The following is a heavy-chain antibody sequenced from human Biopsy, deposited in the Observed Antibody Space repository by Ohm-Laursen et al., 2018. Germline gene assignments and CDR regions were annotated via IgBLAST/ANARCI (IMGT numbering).Heavy chain of an antibody. Sequence: SETLSLTCAVFGKTFSDYQWSWIRQPPGKGLEWIGQINQAGTTNYNPSLKSRVTMSVDTSKNQFSLKLRSVTAADTAVYYCARGTGKYYVYGAFDIWGQGTMVTVSS. CDR2: INQAGTT. D-gene: IGHD1-26*01. V-gene: IGHV4-34*01. J-gene: IGHJ3*02. CDR3: ARGTGKYYVYGAFDI. CDR1: GKTFSDYQ.